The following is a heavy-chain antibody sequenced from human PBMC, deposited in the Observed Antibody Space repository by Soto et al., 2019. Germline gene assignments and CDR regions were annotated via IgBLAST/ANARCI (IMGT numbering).Heavy chain of an antibody. J-gene: IGHJ4*02. CDR2: IIPILGIA. D-gene: IGHD3-10*01. V-gene: IGHV1-69*02. CDR3: ARRVGSGSYALDY. Sequence: QVQLVQSGAEVKKPGSSVKVSCKASGGTFSSYTISWVRQAPGQGLEWMGRIIPILGIANYAQKFQGRVTITADKSTSTAYMELSSLRSEDTAVYCCARRVGSGSYALDYWGQGTLVTVSS. CDR1: GGTFSSYT.